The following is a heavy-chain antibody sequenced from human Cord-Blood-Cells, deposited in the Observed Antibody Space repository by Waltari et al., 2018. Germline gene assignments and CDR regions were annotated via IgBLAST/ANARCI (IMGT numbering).Heavy chain of an antibody. CDR1: GGSFSSYY. J-gene: IGHJ4*02. V-gene: IGHV4-34*01. CDR2: INHSGST. CDR3: ARTVYSGSSFDY. Sequence: QVQLPHWGALLLQPSEILSLTSAVYGGSFSSYYWRWIRQPPGKGLEWIGEINHSGSTNYNPSLKSRVTISVDTSKNQFSLKLSSVTAADTAVYYCARTVYSGSSFDYWGQGTLVTVSS. D-gene: IGHD1-26*01.